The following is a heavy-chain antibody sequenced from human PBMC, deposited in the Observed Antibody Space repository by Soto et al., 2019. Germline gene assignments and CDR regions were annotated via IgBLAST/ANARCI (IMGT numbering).Heavy chain of an antibody. V-gene: IGHV3-23*01. CDR3: AKVFVFTIREGFDY. Sequence: EVQLLESGGGLVQPGGSLRLSCAASGFTFSSYAMSWVRQAPGEGLEWVSAITGSGDSTYYADSVKGRFTVSRDNSKNTLYLQMNSRRAEDTAVYYCAKVFVFTIREGFDYWGLGTLVTVSS. CDR1: GFTFSSYA. CDR2: ITGSGDST. J-gene: IGHJ4*02. D-gene: IGHD3-3*01.